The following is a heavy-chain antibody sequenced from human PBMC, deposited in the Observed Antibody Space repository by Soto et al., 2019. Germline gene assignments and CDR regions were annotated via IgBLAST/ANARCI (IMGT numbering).Heavy chain of an antibody. D-gene: IGHD3-10*01. CDR3: DPASYRSGSHCTGRIQNSYTALEI. V-gene: IGHV4-30-4*01. J-gene: IGHJ3*02. Sequence: TMSLTCTVSGGSISSGDYYWSWIRQPPGKGLEWIGYIYYSGSTYYNPSLKSRVTISVDTSKNQFSLKLSSVTAADTAVYYRDPASYRSGSHCTGRIQNSYTALEIWSKGTWVTV. CDR1: GGSISSGDYY. CDR2: IYYSGST.